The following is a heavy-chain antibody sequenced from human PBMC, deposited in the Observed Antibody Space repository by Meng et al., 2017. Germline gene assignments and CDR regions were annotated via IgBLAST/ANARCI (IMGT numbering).Heavy chain of an antibody. Sequence: GESLKISCAASGFTFSSYAMHWVRQAPGKGLEWVAVISYDGSNKYYADSVKGRFTISRDNSKNTLYLQMNSLRAEDTAVYYCARDRYHYDSSGLFDYWGQGTRVTGSS. CDR1: GFTFSSYA. CDR2: ISYDGSNK. CDR3: ARDRYHYDSSGLFDY. V-gene: IGHV3-30*04. D-gene: IGHD3-22*01. J-gene: IGHJ4*02.